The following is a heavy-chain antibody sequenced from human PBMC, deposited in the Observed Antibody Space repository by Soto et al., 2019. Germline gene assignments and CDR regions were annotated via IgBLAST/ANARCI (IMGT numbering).Heavy chain of an antibody. D-gene: IGHD4-4*01. Sequence: GGSLRLSCAASGFTFSSYGMHWVRQAPGKGLEWVAVIWYDGSNKYYADSVKGRFTISRDNSKNTLYLQMNSLRAEDTAVYYCARDPLTVMGNLDYWGQGTLVTVSS. V-gene: IGHV3-33*01. CDR1: GFTFSSYG. CDR3: ARDPLTVMGNLDY. J-gene: IGHJ4*02. CDR2: IWYDGSNK.